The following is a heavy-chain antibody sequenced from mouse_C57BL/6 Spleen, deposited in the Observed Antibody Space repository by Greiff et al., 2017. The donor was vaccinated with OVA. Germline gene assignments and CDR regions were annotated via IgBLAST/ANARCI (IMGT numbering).Heavy chain of an antibody. CDR3: ARDEPLTTLDY. CDR1: GFTFSSYA. J-gene: IGHJ2*01. D-gene: IGHD2-1*01. Sequence: EVKLVESGGGLVKPGGSLKLSCAASGFTFSSYAMSWVRQTPEKRLEWVATISDGGSYTYYHDNVKGRFPISRDNAKNTLSLQMSTLKSEDTAMYYCARDEPLTTLDYWGQGTTLTVSS. CDR2: ISDGGSYT. V-gene: IGHV5-4*01.